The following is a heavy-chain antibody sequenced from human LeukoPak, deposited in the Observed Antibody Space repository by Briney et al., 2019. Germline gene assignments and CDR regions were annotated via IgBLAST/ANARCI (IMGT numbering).Heavy chain of an antibody. V-gene: IGHV3-66*01. CDR2: IYSGGST. CDR1: GFTVSSNY. D-gene: IGHD3-22*01. CDR3: ASNDYYDSSGHNFDC. J-gene: IGHJ4*02. Sequence: GGSLRLSCAASGFTVSSNYMSWVRQAPGKGLEWVSVIYSGGSTYYADSVKGRFTISRDNSKNTLYLQMNSLRAEDTAVYYCASNDYYDSSGHNFDCWGQGTLVTVSS.